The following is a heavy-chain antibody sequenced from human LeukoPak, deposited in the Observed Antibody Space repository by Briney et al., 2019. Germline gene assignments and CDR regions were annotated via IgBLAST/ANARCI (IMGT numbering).Heavy chain of an antibody. CDR3: ARGIVVVPAASPTHFDY. D-gene: IGHD2-2*01. Sequence: ASVKVSCKASGYTFTSYDINWVRQATGQGLEWMGWMNPNSGNTGYAQKFQGRVTMTRNTSISTAYMELSSLRSEDTAVYYCARGIVVVPAASPTHFDYWGQGTLVTVSS. CDR1: GYTFTSYD. J-gene: IGHJ4*02. V-gene: IGHV1-8*01. CDR2: MNPNSGNT.